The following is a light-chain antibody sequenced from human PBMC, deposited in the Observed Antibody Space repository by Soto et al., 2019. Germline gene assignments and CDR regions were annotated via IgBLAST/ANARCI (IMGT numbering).Light chain of an antibody. CDR3: QQYDSSWT. V-gene: IGKV1-5*01. Sequence: DIQMTQSPSTLSASVGDRVTITCRASQSISGWLAWYQQKPGKAPKLLIYDASSLDSGVPSRFSGSASGTEFSLTISSLQPDHFATYYCQQYDSSWTFGQGTKVEIK. J-gene: IGKJ1*01. CDR1: QSISGW. CDR2: DAS.